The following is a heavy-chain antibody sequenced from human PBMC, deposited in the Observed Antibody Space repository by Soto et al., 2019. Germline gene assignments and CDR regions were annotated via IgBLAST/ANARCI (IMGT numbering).Heavy chain of an antibody. J-gene: IGHJ6*02. D-gene: IGHD2-15*01. CDR2: IYWDDDK. Sequence: QITLKESGPTLVKPTQTLTLTCTFSGFSLSTSGVGVAWILQPPGKALEWLALIYWDDDKRYRPSLESRPTITKDTSKTPVVLTIPNMDPVDTATSYRAYLPCRGGRCYWLAFSGMGVWGQGTTVTVSS. CDR1: GFSLSTSGVG. V-gene: IGHV2-5*02. CDR3: AYLPCRGGRCYWLAFSGMGV.